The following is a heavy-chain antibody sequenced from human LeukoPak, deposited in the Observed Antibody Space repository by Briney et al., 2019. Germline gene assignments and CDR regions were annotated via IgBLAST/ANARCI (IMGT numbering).Heavy chain of an antibody. CDR3: ARSTMTVDYYFDY. Sequence: SETLSLTCTVSGYSISSGYYWGWIRQPPGKGLEWIGSIYHSGSTYYNPSLKSRVTISVDTSKNQFSLKLSSVTAADTAVYYCARSTMTVDYYFDYWGQGTLVTVSS. J-gene: IGHJ4*02. CDR2: IYHSGST. D-gene: IGHD3-22*01. CDR1: GYSISSGYY. V-gene: IGHV4-38-2*02.